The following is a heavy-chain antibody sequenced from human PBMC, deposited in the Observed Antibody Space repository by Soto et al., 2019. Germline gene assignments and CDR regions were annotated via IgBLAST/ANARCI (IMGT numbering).Heavy chain of an antibody. J-gene: IGHJ4*01. V-gene: IGHV3-30-3*01. D-gene: IGHD6-6*01. CDR3: ARDKGKAARLLDD. CDR1: GFTFSSDA. Sequence: QVQLVESGGGVVQPGRSLRLSCAASGFTFSSDAMHWVRQAPGKGLEGVAVISYDGSNKYYADSVKGRFTISRDNSTKTLYLQMNSLRSEDTAVYYCARDKGKAARLLDDLGHGTLVTVSS. CDR2: ISYDGSNK.